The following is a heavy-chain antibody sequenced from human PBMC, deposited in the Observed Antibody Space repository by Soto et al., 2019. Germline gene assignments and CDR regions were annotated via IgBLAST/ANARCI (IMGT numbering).Heavy chain of an antibody. V-gene: IGHV3-21*01. D-gene: IGHD2-15*01. CDR1: GFTFSSYS. CDR2: ISSSSSYI. CDR3: AFVASGGETNWFDA. Sequence: EVQLVESGGGLVKPGGSLRLSCAASGFTFSSYSMNWVRQAPGKGLEWVSSISSSSSYIYYADSVKGRFTISRDNAKNALYLQMNCLRAEDTAVYYCAFVASGGETNWFDAWGQGTLVTVSS. J-gene: IGHJ5*02.